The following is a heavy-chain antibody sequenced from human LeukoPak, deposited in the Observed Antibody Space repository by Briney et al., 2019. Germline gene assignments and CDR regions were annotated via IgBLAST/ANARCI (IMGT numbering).Heavy chain of an antibody. CDR3: ARESTVTYGLYYYMDV. J-gene: IGHJ6*03. D-gene: IGHD4-11*01. CDR2: IIPIFGTA. Sequence: SVKVSCKDSGGTFSSYAISWVRQAPGQGLEWMGGIIPIFGTANYAQKFQGRVTITTDESTSTAYMELSSLRSEDTAVYYCARESTVTYGLYYYMDVWGKGTTVTVSS. CDR1: GGTFSSYA. V-gene: IGHV1-69*05.